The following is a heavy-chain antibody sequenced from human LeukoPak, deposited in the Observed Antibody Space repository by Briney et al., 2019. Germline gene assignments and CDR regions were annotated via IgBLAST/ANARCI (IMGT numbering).Heavy chain of an antibody. D-gene: IGHD6-6*01. V-gene: IGHV3-11*03. CDR1: GFTFSDYY. CDR2: ISSSSSYT. J-gene: IGHJ4*02. Sequence: GGSLRLSCAASGFTFSDYYMSWIRQAPGKRLEGGSYISSSSSYTNYADSVKGRFNISRDNAKTTLYLQMNSLRSEDTAVYYCAHWGSSGPFDYWGQGTPVTVSS. CDR3: AHWGSSGPFDY.